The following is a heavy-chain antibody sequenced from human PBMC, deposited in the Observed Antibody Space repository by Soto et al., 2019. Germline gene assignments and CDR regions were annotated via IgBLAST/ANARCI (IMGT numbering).Heavy chain of an antibody. Sequence: GESLKISCKGSGYSFTSYWIGWVRQMPGKGLEWMGIIYPGDSDTRYSPSFQGQVTISADKSISTAYLQWSSLKAPDTAMYYCARSAPYYDILTGYYLWFDPWGQGTLVTVSS. J-gene: IGHJ5*02. D-gene: IGHD3-9*01. CDR3: ARSAPYYDILTGYYLWFDP. CDR1: GYSFTSYW. CDR2: IYPGDSDT. V-gene: IGHV5-51*01.